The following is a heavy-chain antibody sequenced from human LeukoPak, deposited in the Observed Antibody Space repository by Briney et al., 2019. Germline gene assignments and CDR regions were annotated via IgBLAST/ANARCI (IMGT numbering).Heavy chain of an antibody. CDR2: INPNSGDT. V-gene: IGHV1-2*02. CDR3: ARDLVDTATWEFDY. Sequence: ASVKVSSKASGYTFTGYIMHWVRQAPGQGLEWMGWINPNSGDTKYTQKFQGRVTLNRDTSISTAYMELNRLRSDDTAVYYCARDLVDTATWEFDYWGQGTLVTVSS. CDR1: GYTFTGYI. D-gene: IGHD5-18*01. J-gene: IGHJ4*02.